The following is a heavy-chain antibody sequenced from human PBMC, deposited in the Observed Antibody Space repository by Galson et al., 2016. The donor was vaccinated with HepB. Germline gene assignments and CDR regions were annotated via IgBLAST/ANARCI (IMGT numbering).Heavy chain of an antibody. CDR1: GASISSSNW. CDR3: AISGSYRYGDS. D-gene: IGHD1-26*01. CDR2: IYHSGST. J-gene: IGHJ4*02. Sequence: SETLSLTCAVSGASISSSNWWSWVRQSPGKGLEWIGNIYHSGSTNSNPSFKSRLSLSVDKSKNQFSLNLTSVTAADTAVYYCAISGSYRYGDSWGQGTLVTVSS. V-gene: IGHV4-4*02.